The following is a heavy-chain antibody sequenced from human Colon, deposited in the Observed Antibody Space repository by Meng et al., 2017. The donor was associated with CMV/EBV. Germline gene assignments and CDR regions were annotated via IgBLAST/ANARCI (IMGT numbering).Heavy chain of an antibody. D-gene: IGHD6-13*01. V-gene: IGHV4-34*01. CDR1: GGSFTGYY. CDR3: ARGKRGYSSTWIDS. CDR2: INHSGTT. J-gene: IGHJ4*02. Sequence: VYGGSFTGYYWAWLRQPPGRGLEWTGEINHSGTTNYNPSLKSRVTISLDTSKNQVSLKLNSVTAADTAVYYCARGKRGYSSTWIDSWGQGTLVTVSS.